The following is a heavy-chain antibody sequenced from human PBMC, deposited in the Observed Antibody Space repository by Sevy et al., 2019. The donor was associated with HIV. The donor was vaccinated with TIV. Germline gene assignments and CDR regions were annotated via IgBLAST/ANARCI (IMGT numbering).Heavy chain of an antibody. CDR2: INESGIT. V-gene: IGHV4-34*01. CDR3: ARSPPVVVVPGAPSWFDP. J-gene: IGHJ5*02. Sequence: TLSLTCAVHDGSFSGYYWNWIRQLPGKGLEWIGEINESGITYYNPSLKSRVTISVDTSKKQLSLKLNSVTAADTAVYFCARSPPVVVVPGAPSWFDPWGQGTLVTVSS. CDR1: DGSFSGYY. D-gene: IGHD2-2*01.